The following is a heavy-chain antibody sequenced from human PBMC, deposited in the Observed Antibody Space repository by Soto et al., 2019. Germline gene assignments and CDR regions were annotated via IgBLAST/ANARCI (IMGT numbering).Heavy chain of an antibody. V-gene: IGHV4-31*03. CDR3: ARSSRSYFDY. CDR2: IYDSGST. J-gene: IGHJ4*02. Sequence: QVQLQESGPGLVKPSQTLSLTCTVSGGSISRSGYFWSWIRQHPGKGLEWIGYIYDSGSTYYNPYLKSRVSLSVDTSKNPFSLNLTSVTAADTAMYYCARSSRSYFDYWGQGTLVTVSS. CDR1: GGSISRSGYF.